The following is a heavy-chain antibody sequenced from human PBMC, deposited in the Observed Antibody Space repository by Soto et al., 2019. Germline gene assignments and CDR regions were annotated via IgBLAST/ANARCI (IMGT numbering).Heavy chain of an antibody. V-gene: IGHV5-51*01. CDR3: ARLEDSTTHYYYYGMDV. CDR2: IYPGDSDT. Sequence: GESLKISCKGSGYIFTSYWICWFLQMPVKVLEWMGFIYPGDSDTRYSPSFQGQVTISADKSVSTAYLQWSSLQASDSAMYFCARLEDSTTHYYYYGMDVWGQGTTVTVSS. CDR1: GYIFTSYW. J-gene: IGHJ6*02.